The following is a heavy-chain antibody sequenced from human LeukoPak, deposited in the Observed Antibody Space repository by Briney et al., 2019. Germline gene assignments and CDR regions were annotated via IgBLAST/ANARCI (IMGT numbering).Heavy chain of an antibody. CDR3: AKSDYYDSSGHPSSFEY. D-gene: IGHD3-22*01. CDR1: GFPFSSYA. V-gene: IGHV3-23*01. J-gene: IGHJ4*02. CDR2: VSGSGGTT. Sequence: GGSLRLSCAASGFPFSSYAMSWVRQAPGRARECVSAVSGSGGTTYYADSVKGRFTISRDNSKNTLYLQMNSLRAEDTAVYYCAKSDYYDSSGHPSSFEYWGQGTLVTVSS.